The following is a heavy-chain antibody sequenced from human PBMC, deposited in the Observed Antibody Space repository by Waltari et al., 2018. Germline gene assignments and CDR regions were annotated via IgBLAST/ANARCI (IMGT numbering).Heavy chain of an antibody. J-gene: IGHJ5*02. CDR1: GEAFRGQV. CDR3: ARGRFDFWTGYYSSNYFDP. CDR2: INHGGAS. Sequence: QVQMQQWGAGLWKPSATLSLTCGDPGEAFRGQVWSGGRQPPGKGLGWIREINHGGASKYNPSLKSRFTISIDTSKGQFSLKLTSVTAADTAVYYCARGRFDFWTGYYSSNYFDPWGPGTLVTVSS. D-gene: IGHD3-3*01. V-gene: IGHV4-34*01.